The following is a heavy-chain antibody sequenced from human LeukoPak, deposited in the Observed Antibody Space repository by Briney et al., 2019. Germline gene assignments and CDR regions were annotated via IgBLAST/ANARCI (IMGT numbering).Heavy chain of an antibody. V-gene: IGHV3-66*01. Sequence: GGSLRLSCSASGITVSSNYMSWVRQAPGKGLEWVSVVYVAGTTYHADSVKGRFTISRDNSENTLYLQMNSLRVEDTAVYYCARGDGYNYWDYWGQGTLVTVSS. D-gene: IGHD5-24*01. J-gene: IGHJ4*02. CDR3: ARGDGYNYWDY. CDR2: VYVAGTT. CDR1: GITVSSNY.